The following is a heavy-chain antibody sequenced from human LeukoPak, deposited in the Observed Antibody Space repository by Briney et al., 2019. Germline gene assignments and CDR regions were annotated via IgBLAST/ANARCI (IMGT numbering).Heavy chain of an antibody. CDR1: GGSISSYY. CDR3: ARGIVVVNYYYYYGMDV. J-gene: IGHJ6*02. Sequence: SETLPLTCTVSGGSISSYYWSWIRQPPGKGLEWIGYIYYSGSTNYNPSLKSRVTISVDTSKNQFSLKLSSVTAADTAVYYCARGIVVVNYYYYYGMDVWGQGTTVTVSS. D-gene: IGHD3-22*01. V-gene: IGHV4-59*01. CDR2: IYYSGST.